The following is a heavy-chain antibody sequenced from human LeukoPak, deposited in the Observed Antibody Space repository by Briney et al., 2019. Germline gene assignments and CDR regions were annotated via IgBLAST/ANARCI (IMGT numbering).Heavy chain of an antibody. CDR2: INPNSGGT. V-gene: IGHV1-2*02. D-gene: IGHD1-26*01. CDR1: GYIFSGYY. J-gene: IGHJ4*02. CDR3: ARALYSGSYYFDY. Sequence: ASAKVSCKAFGYIFSGYYMNWVRQAPGQGLEWMGWINPNSGGTNYAQKFQGRVTVTRDTSISTAYMELSSLISDDTAVYYCARALYSGSYYFDYWGQGTLVTVSS.